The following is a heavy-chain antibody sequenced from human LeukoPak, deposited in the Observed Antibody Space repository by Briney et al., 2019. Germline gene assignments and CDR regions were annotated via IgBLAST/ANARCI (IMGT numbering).Heavy chain of an antibody. CDR3: SKGLGYIVNAAVS. J-gene: IGHJ5*02. V-gene: IGHV3-43*02. CDR2: MRGGGSNT. Sequence: PGGSLRLSCADSGFAFNNYAVDWVRQAPGKSLEWVSLMRGGGSNTYYADSVKGRFTISRDKSKNSLYMQMNSVRSEDTALYYFSKGLGYIVNAAVSWGQGTLVTVSS. CDR1: GFAFNNYA. D-gene: IGHD5/OR15-5a*01.